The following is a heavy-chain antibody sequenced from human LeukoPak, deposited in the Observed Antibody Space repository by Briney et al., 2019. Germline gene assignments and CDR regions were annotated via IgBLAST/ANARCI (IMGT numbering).Heavy chain of an antibody. CDR2: ITPNSGGT. Sequence: ASVKVSCKASGYTFTAYYVHWVRQAPGRGLEWMGWITPNSGGTKYAQKFQGRVTMTRDTSISTAYMELSGPRSDDTAVYYCARGFRLSAIEDWFDPWGQGTLVTVSS. V-gene: IGHV1-2*02. CDR3: ARGFRLSAIEDWFDP. D-gene: IGHD2-2*02. CDR1: GYTFTAYY. J-gene: IGHJ5*02.